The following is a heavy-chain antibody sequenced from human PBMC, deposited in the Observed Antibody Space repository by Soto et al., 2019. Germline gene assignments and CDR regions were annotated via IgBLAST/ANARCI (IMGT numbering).Heavy chain of an antibody. Sequence: GGSLRLSCAAFGFTFSDHYMDWVRQAPGKGLEWVGRIRNKANSYTTECAASVKGRFTISRDDSKNSLFLQMNSLKTEDTAVYYCSRAGILTTPYYFDYWGQGTLVTVSS. CDR3: SRAGILTTPYYFDY. D-gene: IGHD4-4*01. J-gene: IGHJ4*01. CDR1: GFTFSDHY. CDR2: IRNKANSYTT. V-gene: IGHV3-72*01.